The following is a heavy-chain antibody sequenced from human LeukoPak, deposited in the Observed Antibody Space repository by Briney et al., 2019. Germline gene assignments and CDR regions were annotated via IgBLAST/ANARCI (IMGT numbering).Heavy chain of an antibody. D-gene: IGHD2-15*01. CDR1: GFTFSSYA. CDR2: INSDGSGT. CDR3: AKIFCSAGHCPFDY. V-gene: IGHV3-74*01. Sequence: PGGSLRLSCAASGFTFSSYAMSWVRQVPGKGLMWVSRINSDGSGTNYTDSVKGRFTISRDNAKNTLYLQMDSLRVDDTAVYYCAKIFCSAGHCPFDYWGQGIMVTVSS. J-gene: IGHJ4*02.